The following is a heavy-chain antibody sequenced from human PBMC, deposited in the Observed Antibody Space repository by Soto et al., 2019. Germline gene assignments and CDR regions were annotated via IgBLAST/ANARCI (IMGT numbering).Heavy chain of an antibody. J-gene: IGHJ4*02. CDR3: ARERGGYGLFDS. V-gene: IGHV4-30-2*01. Sequence: QLQLQESGSGLVKPSHTLSLTCTVSGGSISNAAYSWSWIRQPPGKGLEWIGYIYPSEMPFYNPSLRSRVTISIDRSNDQFSLNLKSVTAADTAVYYCARERGGYGLFDSWGQGTLVTVSS. D-gene: IGHD5-18*01. CDR2: IYPSEMP. CDR1: GGSISNAAYS.